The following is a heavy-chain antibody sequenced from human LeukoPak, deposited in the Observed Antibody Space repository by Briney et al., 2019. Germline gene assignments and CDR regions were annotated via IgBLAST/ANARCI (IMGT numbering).Heavy chain of an antibody. J-gene: IGHJ4*02. CDR1: GFTVSSTY. Sequence: GGSLRLSCAASGFTVSSTYMSWVRQAPGKGLQWVSNIYSGGGTYYADSVKGRFTISRDNSKNTLYLQMNSLRAEDTAVYYCARDGQGYYFDYWGQGTLVTVSS. CDR3: ARDGQGYYFDY. CDR2: IYSGGGT. V-gene: IGHV3-66*01.